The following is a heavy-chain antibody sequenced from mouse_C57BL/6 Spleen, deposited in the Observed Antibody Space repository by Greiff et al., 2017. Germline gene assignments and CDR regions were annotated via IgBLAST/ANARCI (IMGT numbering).Heavy chain of an antibody. D-gene: IGHD6-1*01. CDR1: GYTFTSYW. J-gene: IGHJ2*01. Sequence: QVQLQQPGAELVKPGASVTLSCKASGYTFTSYWMHWVKQRPGQGLEWIGMIHPNSGSTNYNEKFKSKATLTVDNSSSTAYMQLSSLTSEDSAVNYCGRGGGGASFDYWGQGTTLTVSS. CDR3: GRGGGGASFDY. CDR2: IHPNSGST. V-gene: IGHV1-64*01.